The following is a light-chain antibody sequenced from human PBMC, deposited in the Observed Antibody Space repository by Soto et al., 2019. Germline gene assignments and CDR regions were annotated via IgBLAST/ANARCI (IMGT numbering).Light chain of an antibody. CDR3: AAWDDSLNALV. V-gene: IGLV1-44*01. Sequence: SVLTKPPSASGTPGQRVTISCSGSSSNIGSNTVNWYQQLPGTAPKLLIYSNNQRPSGVPDRFSGSKSGTSASLAISGLQSEDETDYYCAAWDDSLNALVFGGGTKLTVL. J-gene: IGLJ2*01. CDR2: SNN. CDR1: SSNIGSNT.